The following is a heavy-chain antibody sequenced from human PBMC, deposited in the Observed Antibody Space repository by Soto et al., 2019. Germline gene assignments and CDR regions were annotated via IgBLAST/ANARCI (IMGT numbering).Heavy chain of an antibody. D-gene: IGHD6-13*01. J-gene: IGHJ1*01. V-gene: IGHV1-18*01. Sequence: QVQLVQSGAEVKKPGASVKVSCKASGYTFTSYGISWVRQAPGQGLEWMGWISAYNGNTNYAQKLQGRVTMTTDTSTSTGYMELRSLRSADTAVYYGARGWYSSSWYLDGYFQHWGQGTLVTVSS. CDR1: GYTFTSYG. CDR2: ISAYNGNT. CDR3: ARGWYSSSWYLDGYFQH.